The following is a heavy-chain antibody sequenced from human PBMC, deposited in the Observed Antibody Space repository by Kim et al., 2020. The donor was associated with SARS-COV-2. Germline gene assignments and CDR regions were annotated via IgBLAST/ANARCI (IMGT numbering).Heavy chain of an antibody. CDR3: ARDNWGSYDY. V-gene: IGHV3-72*01. CDR2: TP. Sequence: TPEYAASVKGRFTISRDHSKNSLYLQMSSLKIEDTAVYYCARDNWGSYDYWGQGTLVTVSS. J-gene: IGHJ4*02. D-gene: IGHD1-26*01.